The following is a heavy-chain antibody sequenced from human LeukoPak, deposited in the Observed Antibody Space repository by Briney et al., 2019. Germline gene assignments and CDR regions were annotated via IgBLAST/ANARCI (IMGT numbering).Heavy chain of an antibody. CDR1: RFTFSNYA. V-gene: IGHV3-23*01. D-gene: IGHD6-19*01. CDR3: ARRGWLVNFDY. Sequence: PGGSLRLSCAASRFTFSNYAMSWGPQAPGKGPEWVSIISGSVDNTHYADSVKGRFTISRDNSKNTLYLQMNTLRAEDTAIYHCARRGWLVNFDYWGQGTLVTVSS. CDR2: ISGSVDNT. J-gene: IGHJ4*02.